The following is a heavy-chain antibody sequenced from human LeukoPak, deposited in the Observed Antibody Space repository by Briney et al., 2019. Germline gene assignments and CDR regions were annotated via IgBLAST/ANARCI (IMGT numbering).Heavy chain of an antibody. CDR2: IKRDASEI. CDR3: ARVRTENYYGMDV. D-gene: IGHD3/OR15-3a*01. CDR1: GFTFRSYW. J-gene: IGHJ6*02. V-gene: IGHV3-7*04. Sequence: PGGSLRLSCAASGFTFRSYWMSWVRQAPGKGLEWVTNIKRDASEIYYVDSVNGRFTISRDNAKNSLYLQMNSLRVEDTAVYYCARVRTENYYGMDVWGQGTTVTVSS.